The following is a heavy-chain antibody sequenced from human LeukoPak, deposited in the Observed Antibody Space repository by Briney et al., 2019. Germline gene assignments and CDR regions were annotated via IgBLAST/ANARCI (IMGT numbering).Heavy chain of an antibody. CDR3: ATANPKWFGELLPYYFDY. CDR1: GYTLTELS. V-gene: IGHV1-24*01. J-gene: IGHJ4*02. D-gene: IGHD3-10*01. Sequence: ASVKVSCKVSGYTLTELSMHWVRQAPGKGLEWMGGFDPEDGETIYAQKFQGRVTMTEDTSTDTAYMELSSLRSEDTAVYYCATANPKWFGELLPYYFDYWGQGTLVTVSS. CDR2: FDPEDGET.